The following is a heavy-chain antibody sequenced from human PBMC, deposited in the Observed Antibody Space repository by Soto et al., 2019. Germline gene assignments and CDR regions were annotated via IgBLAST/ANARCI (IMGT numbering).Heavy chain of an antibody. CDR2: IYYSGST. Sequence: SETLSLTCTVSGGSISSYYWSWIRQPPGKGLEWIGYIYYSGSTNYNPSLKSRVTISVDTSKNQFSLKLSSVTAADTAVYYCARHVGDIVVVPAATSYWFDPWGQGTLVTVSS. V-gene: IGHV4-59*08. CDR3: ARHVGDIVVVPAATSYWFDP. CDR1: GGSISSYY. J-gene: IGHJ5*02. D-gene: IGHD2-2*01.